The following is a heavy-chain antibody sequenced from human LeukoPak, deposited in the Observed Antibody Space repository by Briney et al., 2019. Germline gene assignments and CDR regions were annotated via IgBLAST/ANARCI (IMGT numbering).Heavy chain of an antibody. Sequence: GGSLRLSCAASEFTFSSFSMTWVRQSPGKGLEWVSYISSSGSTIYYADSVKGRFTISRDNSKNTLYLQMNSLRAEDTAVYYCATSPYQYYYDSSGYYPFDYWGQGTLVTVSS. CDR1: EFTFSSFS. V-gene: IGHV3-48*01. CDR2: ISSSGSTI. D-gene: IGHD3-22*01. CDR3: ATSPYQYYYDSSGYYPFDY. J-gene: IGHJ4*02.